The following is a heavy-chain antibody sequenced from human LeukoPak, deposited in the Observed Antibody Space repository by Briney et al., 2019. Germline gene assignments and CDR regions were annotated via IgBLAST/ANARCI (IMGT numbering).Heavy chain of an antibody. CDR3: ARGPDIVATMYYFDY. Sequence: ASVKVSCKASGYTFTVYYIHWVRQAPGQGLEWMGWINPNSGGTNYAQKFQGRVTMTRDTSISTAYMELSRLRSDDTAVYYCARGPDIVATMYYFDYWGQGTLVTVSS. D-gene: IGHD5-12*01. CDR2: INPNSGGT. V-gene: IGHV1-2*02. J-gene: IGHJ4*02. CDR1: GYTFTVYY.